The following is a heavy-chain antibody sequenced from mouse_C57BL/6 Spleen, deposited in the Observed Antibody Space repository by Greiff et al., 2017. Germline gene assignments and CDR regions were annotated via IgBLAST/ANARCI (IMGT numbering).Heavy chain of an antibody. Sequence: QVQLQQPGAELARPGASVKLSCKASGYTFTSYGISWVKQRTGQGLEWIGEIYPRSGNTYYNEKFKGKATLTADKSSSTAYMELRSLTSEDSAVYFCASGGYYGSSTPWFAYWGQGTLVTVSA. V-gene: IGHV1-81*01. CDR3: ASGGYYGSSTPWFAY. CDR1: GYTFTSYG. D-gene: IGHD1-1*01. J-gene: IGHJ3*01. CDR2: IYPRSGNT.